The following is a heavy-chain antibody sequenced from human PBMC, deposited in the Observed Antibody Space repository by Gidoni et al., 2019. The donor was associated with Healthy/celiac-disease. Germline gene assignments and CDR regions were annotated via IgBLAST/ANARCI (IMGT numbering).Heavy chain of an antibody. CDR2: ISSSSSYI. CDR1: VFTFSSYS. D-gene: IGHD2-15*01. Sequence: VQLVQSAGGLVKPGGSLRLSCAASVFTFSSYSMNWVRQAPGKGLEWVSSISSSSSYIYYADSVKGRFTISRDNAKNSLYLQMNSLGAEDTAVYYCARAVVAATLGYWGQGTLVTVSS. CDR3: ARAVVAATLGY. J-gene: IGHJ4*02. V-gene: IGHV3-21*01.